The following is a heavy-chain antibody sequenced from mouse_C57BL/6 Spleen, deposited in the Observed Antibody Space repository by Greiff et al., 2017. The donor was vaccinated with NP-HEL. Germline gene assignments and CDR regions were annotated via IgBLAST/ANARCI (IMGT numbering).Heavy chain of an antibody. CDR3: AIITTVEGFAY. V-gene: IGHV2-6*01. Sequence: VKLMESGPGLVAPSQSLSITCTVSGFSLTSYGVDWVRQSPGKGLEWLGVIWGVGSTNYNSALKSRLSISKDNSKSQVFLKMNSLQTDDTAMYYCAIITTVEGFAYWGQGTLVTVSA. J-gene: IGHJ3*01. CDR2: IWGVGST. CDR1: GFSLTSYG. D-gene: IGHD1-1*01.